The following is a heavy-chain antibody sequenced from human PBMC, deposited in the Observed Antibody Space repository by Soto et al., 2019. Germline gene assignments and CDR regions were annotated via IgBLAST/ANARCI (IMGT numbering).Heavy chain of an antibody. CDR2: IYSGGST. D-gene: IGHD1-1*01. Sequence: EVQLVESGGGLVQPGGSLRLSCAASGFTVSNSFMSWVRQAPGTGLEWVSVIYSGGSTYYADSVKGRFTISRHNSKNTLYLQLNCLRDEDTAVYYCARDRDWNDGFDYWGQGTLVTVSS. J-gene: IGHJ4*02. V-gene: IGHV3-53*04. CDR3: ARDRDWNDGFDY. CDR1: GFTVSNSF.